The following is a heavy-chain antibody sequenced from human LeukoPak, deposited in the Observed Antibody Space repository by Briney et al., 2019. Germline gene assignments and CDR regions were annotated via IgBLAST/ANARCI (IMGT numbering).Heavy chain of an antibody. CDR3: ARGADYGYIFLVVY. J-gene: IGHJ4*02. Sequence: ASETLSLTCTVSGGSISSYYWSWIRQPAGKGLEWIGRIYTSGSTNYNPPLKSRVTMSVDTSKNQFSLKLSSVTAADTAVYYCARGADYGYIFLVVYWGQGTLVTVSS. CDR2: IYTSGST. CDR1: GGSISSYY. D-gene: IGHD5-18*01. V-gene: IGHV4-4*07.